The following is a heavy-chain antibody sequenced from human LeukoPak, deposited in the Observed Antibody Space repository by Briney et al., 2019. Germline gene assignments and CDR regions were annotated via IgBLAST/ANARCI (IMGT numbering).Heavy chain of an antibody. CDR2: ISGSGGST. CDR3: AKDKVGATTNY. V-gene: IGHV3-23*01. CDR1: GFTFSSYA. D-gene: IGHD1-26*01. Sequence: GGSLRLSCAASGFTFSSYAMSWVRQAPGKGLEWVSAISGSGGSTYYADSVKGRFTISRDNFKNTLYLQMNSLRAEDTAVYYCAKDKVGATTNYWGQGTLVTVSS. J-gene: IGHJ4*02.